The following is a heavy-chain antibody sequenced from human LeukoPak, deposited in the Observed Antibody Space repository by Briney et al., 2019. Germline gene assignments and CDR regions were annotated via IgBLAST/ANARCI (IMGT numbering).Heavy chain of an antibody. V-gene: IGHV1-8*03. Sequence: ASVKVSCKASGYTFTSYDINWVRQATGQGLEWMGWMNPNSGNTGYAQKFQGRVTITRNTSISTAYMELSSLRSEDTAVYYCASEIRTIYDSSGYLYYWGQGTLVTVSS. CDR3: ASEIRTIYDSSGYLYY. CDR1: GYTFTSYD. J-gene: IGHJ4*02. CDR2: MNPNSGNT. D-gene: IGHD3-22*01.